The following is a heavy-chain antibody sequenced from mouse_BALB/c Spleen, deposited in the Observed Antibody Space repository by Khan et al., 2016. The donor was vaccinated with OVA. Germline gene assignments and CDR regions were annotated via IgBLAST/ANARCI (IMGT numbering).Heavy chain of an antibody. Sequence: VQLQESGPGLVAPSQSLPITCTISGFSLTNYGVHWVRQPPGKGLEWLVVIWSDGSTTYNSALKSRLTVTKDNSKSQVFLEMNSLQTDDTAMYFCARQPYYHYNIMDYWGQGTSVTVSS. D-gene: IGHD2-10*01. CDR3: ARQPYYHYNIMDY. J-gene: IGHJ4*01. V-gene: IGHV2-6-1*01. CDR2: IWSDGST. CDR1: GFSLTNYG.